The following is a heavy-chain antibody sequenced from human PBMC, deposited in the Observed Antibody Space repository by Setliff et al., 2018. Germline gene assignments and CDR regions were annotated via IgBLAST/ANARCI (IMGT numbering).Heavy chain of an antibody. CDR2: ISYSGIT. Sequence: SETLSLTCAVSDFSVSSVYYWGWIRQPPGKGLEWIGFISYSGITTYNVSLKSRVSISVDTSKNQLSLTLSSVTAADTAVYYCVREGYSEYFQDWGRGTLVTVSS. J-gene: IGHJ1*01. CDR3: VREGYSEYFQD. V-gene: IGHV4-38-2*01. CDR1: DFSVSSVYY. D-gene: IGHD1-1*01.